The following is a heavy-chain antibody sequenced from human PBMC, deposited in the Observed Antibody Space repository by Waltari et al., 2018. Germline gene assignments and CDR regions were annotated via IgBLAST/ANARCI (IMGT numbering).Heavy chain of an antibody. CDR3: ARAGKDQWLVRNHRYYFDY. CDR1: GGSISSGSYY. V-gene: IGHV4-61*02. CDR2: IYTSGST. J-gene: IGHJ4*02. D-gene: IGHD6-19*01. Sequence: QVQLQESGPGLVKPSQTLSLTCTVSGGSISSGSYYWSWIRQPAGKGLEWIGRIYTSGSTNYNPSLKSRVTISVDTSKNQFSLKLSSVTAADTAVYYCARAGKDQWLVRNHRYYFDYWGQGTLVTVSS.